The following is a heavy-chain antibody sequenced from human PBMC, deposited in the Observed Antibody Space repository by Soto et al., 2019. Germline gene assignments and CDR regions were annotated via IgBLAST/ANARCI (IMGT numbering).Heavy chain of an antibody. Sequence: GSTYYNPSLKSRVTISVDTSKNQFSLKLSSVTAADTAVYYCASSGTYYYYYGMDVWGQGTTVTVSS. V-gene: IGHV4-31*02. D-gene: IGHD3-10*01. J-gene: IGHJ6*02. CDR3: ASSGTYYYYYGMDV. CDR2: GST.